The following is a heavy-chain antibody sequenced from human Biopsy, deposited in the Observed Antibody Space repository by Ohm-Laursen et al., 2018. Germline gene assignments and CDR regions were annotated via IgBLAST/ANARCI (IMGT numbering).Heavy chain of an antibody. Sequence: GTLSLTCTVSGGSFTGHYWSWIRQPPGKGLEWIGHISYTGYTSYNASLKSRVTISVDTSRNHFSLRLSSLTAADTAVYYCAKGSNDFGGLYFPRWGQGTLLTVSS. CDR1: GGSFTGHY. V-gene: IGHV4-59*11. CDR3: AKGSNDFGGLYFPR. CDR2: ISYTGYT. J-gene: IGHJ4*02. D-gene: IGHD4-23*01.